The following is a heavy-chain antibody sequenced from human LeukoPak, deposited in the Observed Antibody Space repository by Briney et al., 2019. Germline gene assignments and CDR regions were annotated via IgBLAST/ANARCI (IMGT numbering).Heavy chain of an antibody. Sequence: PGGSLRLSCAASGFTFSSYAMSWVRQAPGKGLEWVSAISGSGGSTYYPDSVKGRLTISRDNSKNTLYLQMNSLRAEDTAVYYCARDDALGDNALDIWGQGTMVTVSS. CDR2: ISGSGGST. CDR1: GFTFSSYA. CDR3: ARDDALGDNALDI. J-gene: IGHJ3*02. D-gene: IGHD3-16*01. V-gene: IGHV3-23*01.